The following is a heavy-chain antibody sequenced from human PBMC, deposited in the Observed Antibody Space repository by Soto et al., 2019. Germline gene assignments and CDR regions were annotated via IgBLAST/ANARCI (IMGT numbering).Heavy chain of an antibody. CDR1: GGSISSGGYY. Sequence: PSETLSLTCTVSGGSISSGGYYWSWIRQHPGKGLEWIGCIYYSGSTYYNPSLKSRVTISVDTSKNQFSLKLSSVTAADTAVYYCARLSTVVTSNGFDIWGQGTMVTVSS. CDR3: ARLSTVVTSNGFDI. D-gene: IGHD2-15*01. V-gene: IGHV4-31*02. J-gene: IGHJ3*02. CDR2: IYYSGST.